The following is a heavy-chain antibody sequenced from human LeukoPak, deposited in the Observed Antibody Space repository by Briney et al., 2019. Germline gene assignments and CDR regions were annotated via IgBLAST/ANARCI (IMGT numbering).Heavy chain of an antibody. CDR3: ARDSGTEYSSSYYFDY. V-gene: IGHV3-30-3*01. D-gene: IGHD6-6*01. CDR1: VFTFSSYA. J-gene: IGHJ4*02. Sequence: GRALRLSCAASVFTFSSYAMHWVRQAPGKGLEWVAVISYDGSNKYYADSVKGRFTISRDNSKNTLYLQMNSLRAEDTAVYYCARDSGTEYSSSYYFDYWGQGTLVTVSS. CDR2: ISYDGSNK.